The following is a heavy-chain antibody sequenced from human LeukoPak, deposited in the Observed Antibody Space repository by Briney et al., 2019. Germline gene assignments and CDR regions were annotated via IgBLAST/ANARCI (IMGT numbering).Heavy chain of an antibody. D-gene: IGHD3-22*01. CDR3: ARDERSGYYWDY. Sequence: GGSLRLSCAASGFTFSSYAMSWVRQAPGKGLEWVSAISGSGGSTYYADSVKGRFTISRDNAKNSLYLQMNSLRAEDTAVYYCARDERSGYYWDYWGQGTLVTVSS. CDR1: GFTFSSYA. J-gene: IGHJ4*02. CDR2: ISGSGGST. V-gene: IGHV3-23*01.